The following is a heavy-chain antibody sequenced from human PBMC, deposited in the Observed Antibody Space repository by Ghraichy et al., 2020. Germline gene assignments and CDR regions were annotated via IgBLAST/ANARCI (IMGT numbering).Heavy chain of an antibody. CDR3: AKDRADSSGYYPDY. D-gene: IGHD3-22*01. J-gene: IGHJ4*02. CDR2: ISYDGSNK. CDR1: GFTFSSYG. Sequence: PTCAASGFTFSSYGMHWVRQAPGKGLEWVAVISYDGSNKYYADSVKGRFTISRDNSKNTLYLQMNSLRAEDTAVYYCAKDRADSSGYYPDYWGQGTLVTVSS. V-gene: IGHV3-30*18.